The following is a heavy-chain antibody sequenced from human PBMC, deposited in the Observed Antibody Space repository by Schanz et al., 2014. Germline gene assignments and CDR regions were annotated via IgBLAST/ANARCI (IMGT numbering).Heavy chain of an antibody. CDR3: ATSYSSSSYFYVMDV. Sequence: QVQLVESGGGLVKPGGSLRLSCVVSGFIFSDHYMSWIRQAPGKGLEWISYIGSGSSTIHYADSVKGRFTISRDNAKNSLFLQMNSLRAEDTAIYYCATSYSSSSYFYVMDVWGQGTTVTVSS. CDR1: GFIFSDHY. CDR2: IGSGSSTI. J-gene: IGHJ6*02. V-gene: IGHV3-11*01. D-gene: IGHD6-6*01.